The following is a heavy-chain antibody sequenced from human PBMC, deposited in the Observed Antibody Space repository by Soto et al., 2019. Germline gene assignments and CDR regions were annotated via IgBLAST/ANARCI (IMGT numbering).Heavy chain of an antibody. CDR3: ARDRSVNDASDI. V-gene: IGHV4-31*03. J-gene: IGHJ3*02. CDR1: GGSISSGGYY. Sequence: SETLSLTCTVSGGSISSGGYYWSWIRQHPGKGLEWIGYIYYSGSTYYNPSLKSRVTISVDTSKNQFSLKLSSVTAADTAVYYCARDRSVNDASDIWGQGTMVTVSS. CDR2: IYYSGST. D-gene: IGHD4-17*01.